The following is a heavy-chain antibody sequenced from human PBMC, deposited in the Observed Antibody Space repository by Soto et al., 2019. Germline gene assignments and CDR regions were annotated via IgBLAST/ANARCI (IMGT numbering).Heavy chain of an antibody. D-gene: IGHD6-13*01. CDR3: ARGYRKSIAAAGTGY. V-gene: IGHV1-8*01. J-gene: IGHJ4*02. CDR2: MNPNSGNT. Sequence: ASVKVSCKASGYTFTSYDISWVRQATGQGLEWMGWMNPNSGNTGYAQKFQGRVTMTRNTSISTAYMELSSLRSEDTAVYYCARGYRKSIAAAGTGYWGQGTLVTVSS. CDR1: GYTFTSYD.